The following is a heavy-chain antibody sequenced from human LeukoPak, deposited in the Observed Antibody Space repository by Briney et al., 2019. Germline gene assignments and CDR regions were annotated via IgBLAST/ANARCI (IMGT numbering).Heavy chain of an antibody. V-gene: IGHV1-2*02. CDR2: INPNSGGT. D-gene: IGHD1-26*01. Sequence: ASVKVSCKASGYTFTGYYMHWVRQAPGQGLEWMGWINPNSGGTNYAQKFQGRVTMTRDTSISTAYMELSRLRSDDTAVYYCARVESGSYQTPFDYWGQGTLVTVSS. CDR1: GYTFTGYY. CDR3: ARVESGSYQTPFDY. J-gene: IGHJ4*02.